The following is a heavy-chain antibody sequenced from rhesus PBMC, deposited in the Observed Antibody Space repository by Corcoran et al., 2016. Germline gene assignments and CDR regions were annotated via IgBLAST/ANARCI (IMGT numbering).Heavy chain of an antibody. CDR1: GGSISSSY. CDR2: IYGIGSST. Sequence: QLQLQESGPGLVKPSETLSVTCAVSGGSISSSYWSWIRQAPGKGLAWIGYIYGIGSSTNYTPSLKIRFTLSVDPSKNQRSLKLSSVTTEDTAVYYCARELHRRGGWSGPGAFDFWGQGLRFTVSS. D-gene: IGHD6-37*01. CDR3: ARELHRRGGWSGPGAFDF. V-gene: IGHV4-169*02. J-gene: IGHJ3*01.